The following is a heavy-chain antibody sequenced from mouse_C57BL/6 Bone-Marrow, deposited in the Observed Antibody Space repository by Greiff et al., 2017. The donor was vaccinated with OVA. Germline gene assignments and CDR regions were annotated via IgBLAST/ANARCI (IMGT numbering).Heavy chain of an antibody. D-gene: IGHD2-2*01. Sequence: QVQLQQPGAELVKPGASVKLSCKASGYTFTSYWMHWVKQRPGQGLEWIGMIHPNSGSTNYNEKFKSKATLTVDESSSTAYMQLSSLTSEDSAVYYCARENYGYDEDYWGQGTTLTVSS. J-gene: IGHJ2*01. V-gene: IGHV1-64*01. CDR2: IHPNSGST. CDR3: ARENYGYDEDY. CDR1: GYTFTSYW.